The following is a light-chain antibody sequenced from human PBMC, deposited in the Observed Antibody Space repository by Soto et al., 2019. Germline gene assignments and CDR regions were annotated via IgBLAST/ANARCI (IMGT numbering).Light chain of an antibody. CDR3: LQDYNYPRT. Sequence: AIQMTQSPSSLSASVGDRVTITCRASQGIRNDLGWYQQKPGKASKLLIYAAPSLQSGVPSRFSGSGSGTDFTLTISSLQPEDFATYYCLQDYNYPRTFGQGTKVDIK. CDR1: QGIRND. CDR2: AAP. J-gene: IGKJ1*01. V-gene: IGKV1-6*01.